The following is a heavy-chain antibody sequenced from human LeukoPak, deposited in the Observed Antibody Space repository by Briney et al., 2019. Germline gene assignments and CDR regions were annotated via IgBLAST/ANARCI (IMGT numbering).Heavy chain of an antibody. CDR1: GYTFTSYD. Sequence: ASVKVSCKASGYTFTSYDINWVRQATGQGLEWMGIINPSGGSTSYAQKFQGRVTMTRDTSTSTVYMELSSLRSEDTAVYYCARTAADYGDYSIDYWGQGTLVTVSS. CDR3: ARTAADYGDYSIDY. J-gene: IGHJ4*02. CDR2: INPSGGST. D-gene: IGHD4-17*01. V-gene: IGHV1-46*01.